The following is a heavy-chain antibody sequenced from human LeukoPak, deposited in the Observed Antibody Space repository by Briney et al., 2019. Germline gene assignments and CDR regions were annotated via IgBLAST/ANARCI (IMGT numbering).Heavy chain of an antibody. J-gene: IGHJ4*02. D-gene: IGHD1-26*01. V-gene: IGHV3-15*01. CDR2: IKSKTDGGTI. Sequence: GGSLRLSCAASGFTFSSYGMHWVRQAPGKGLEWVGRIKSKTDGGTIDYAAPVKGRFTISRDDSKNTLYLQMNSLKTEDTAVYYCTKYSESFSFDSWGQGTLVTVSS. CDR3: TKYSESFSFDS. CDR1: GFTFSSYG.